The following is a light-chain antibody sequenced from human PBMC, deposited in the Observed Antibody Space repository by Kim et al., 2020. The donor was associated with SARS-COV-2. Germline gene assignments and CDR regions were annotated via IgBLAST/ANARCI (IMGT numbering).Light chain of an antibody. Sequence: EVVMTQSPATLSVSPGERATLSCRASQSVSTDLAWYQQKSGRAPRLLIYGASTRAIGIPARFSGSGSGTEFTLTISGLQSEDLAVYYCQQYKNWPPITFGQGTRLEIK. V-gene: IGKV3D-15*01. CDR2: GAS. J-gene: IGKJ5*01. CDR3: QQYKNWPPIT. CDR1: QSVSTD.